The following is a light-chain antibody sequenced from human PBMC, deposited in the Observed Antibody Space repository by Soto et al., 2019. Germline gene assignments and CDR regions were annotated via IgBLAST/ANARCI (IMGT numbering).Light chain of an antibody. CDR1: SSDVGGYNY. Sequence: QSALTQPASVSGSPGQSITISCTGTSSDVGGYNYVSWYQQHPGKAPKLMIYEVSNRPSGVSHRFSGSKSGNTASLTISGRQAEDEAADYCSSYTSSSIDYVFGTGTKVTVL. V-gene: IGLV2-14*01. J-gene: IGLJ1*01. CDR2: EVS. CDR3: SSYTSSSIDYV.